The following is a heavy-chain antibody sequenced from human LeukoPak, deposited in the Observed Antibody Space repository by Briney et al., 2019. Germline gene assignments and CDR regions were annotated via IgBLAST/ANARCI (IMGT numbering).Heavy chain of an antibody. Sequence: YPGGSLRLSCAVSGFTVSSNDMSWVRQAPGKGLEWVSVMHSGGTTYYADSVKGRSTISRDNSKNTLHLQMNSLRAEDTAVYYCARGYRGYDPFDYWGQGTLVTVSS. CDR1: GFTVSSND. CDR3: ARGYRGYDPFDY. D-gene: IGHD5-12*01. CDR2: MHSGGTT. J-gene: IGHJ4*02. V-gene: IGHV3-53*01.